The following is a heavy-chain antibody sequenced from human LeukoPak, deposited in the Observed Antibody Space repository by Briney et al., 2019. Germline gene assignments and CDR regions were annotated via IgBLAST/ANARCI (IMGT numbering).Heavy chain of an antibody. J-gene: IGHJ5*01. D-gene: IGHD4-17*01. CDR1: GFTFSDFS. Sequence: GGSLRLSCSASGFTFSDFSMNWVRQAPGKGLEWVSTITGSGGNTYYAESVKGRFTISRGNSKNRLYLQMNSLRAEDTAVYYCAKESTVTPGNVNWFDSWGQGTLVTVSS. CDR2: ITGSGGNT. CDR3: AKESTVTPGNVNWFDS. V-gene: IGHV3-23*01.